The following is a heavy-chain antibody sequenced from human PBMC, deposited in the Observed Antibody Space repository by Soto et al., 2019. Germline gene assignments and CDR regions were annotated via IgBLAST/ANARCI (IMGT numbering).Heavy chain of an antibody. J-gene: IGHJ5*02. Sequence: PSETLSLTCAVYGGSFSGYYWSWIRQPPGKGLEWIGEINHSGSTNYNPSLKSRVTISVDTSKNQFSLKLSSVTAADTAVYYCARGRIAASFDRWGQGTLVTVSS. V-gene: IGHV4-34*01. D-gene: IGHD6-6*01. CDR3: ARGRIAASFDR. CDR2: INHSGST. CDR1: GGSFSGYY.